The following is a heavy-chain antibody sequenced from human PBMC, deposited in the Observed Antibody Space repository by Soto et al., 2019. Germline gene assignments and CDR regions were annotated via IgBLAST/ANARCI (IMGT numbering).Heavy chain of an antibody. J-gene: IGHJ2*01. D-gene: IGHD5-18*01. Sequence: PSETLSLTCTVSAGSISSYYWSWIRQPPGKGLEWIGYIYYSGSTNYNPSLKSRVTISVDTSKNQFSLKLSSVTAADTAVYYCARVGYSYGPYWYFDLWGRGTLVTVSS. CDR3: ARVGYSYGPYWYFDL. CDR1: AGSISSYY. V-gene: IGHV4-59*01. CDR2: IYYSGST.